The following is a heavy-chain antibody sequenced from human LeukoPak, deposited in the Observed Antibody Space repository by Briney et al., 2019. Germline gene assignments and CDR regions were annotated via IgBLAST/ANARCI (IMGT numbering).Heavy chain of an antibody. CDR1: GFTVSSSH. D-gene: IGHD2-2*01. CDR3: ATGGAAAVLTVGFFQH. J-gene: IGHJ1*01. CDR2: IYRGGNA. V-gene: IGHV3-66*01. Sequence: GGSLRLSCAASGFTVSSSHMNWVRQAPGKGLEWVSVIYRGGNAYYTDSVKDRFTTSRDNSKNTLFLQMNSLRVEDTAVYYCATGGAAAVLTVGFFQHWGQGTLVTVSS.